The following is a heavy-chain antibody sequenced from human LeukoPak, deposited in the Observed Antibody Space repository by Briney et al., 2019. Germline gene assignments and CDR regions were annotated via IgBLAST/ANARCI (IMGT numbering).Heavy chain of an antibody. D-gene: IGHD5-12*01. CDR3: ARDRALVAFDY. V-gene: IGHV3-48*01. CDR2: ISGTGDII. Sequence: GGSLRLSCAASGFTFTTYTINWVRQAPGKGLEWVSYISGTGDIIQYADSVRGRFTISRDNAKNSVSLQMNSLGVEDTATYYCARDRALVAFDYWGQGALVTVSS. CDR1: GFTFTTYT. J-gene: IGHJ4*02.